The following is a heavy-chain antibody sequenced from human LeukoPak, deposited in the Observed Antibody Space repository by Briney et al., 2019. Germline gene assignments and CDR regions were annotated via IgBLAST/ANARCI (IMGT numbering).Heavy chain of an antibody. D-gene: IGHD1-26*01. J-gene: IGHJ6*03. CDR3: ARDGGGSYWRVYYYYYMDV. CDR2: ISAYNGNT. Sequence: ASVKVSCKASGYTFTSYGISWVRQAPGQRLEWMGWISAYNGNTNYAQKLQGRVTMTTDTSTSTAYMELRSLRSDDTAVYYCARDGGGSYWRVYYYYYMDVWGKGTTVTVSS. V-gene: IGHV1-18*01. CDR1: GYTFTSYG.